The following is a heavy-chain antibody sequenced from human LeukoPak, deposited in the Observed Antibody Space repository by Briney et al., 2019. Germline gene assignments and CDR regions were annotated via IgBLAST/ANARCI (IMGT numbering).Heavy chain of an antibody. V-gene: IGHV4-30-4*08. CDR2: IYYSGST. CDR1: GGSISSGDYY. Sequence: SETLSLTCTVSGGSISSGDYYWSWIRQPPGKGLEWTGYIYYSGSTYYNPSLKSRVTISVDTSENQFSLKLSSVTAADTAVYYCARGKQQLVYDYFDYWGQGTLVTVSS. CDR3: ARGKQQLVYDYFDY. J-gene: IGHJ4*02. D-gene: IGHD6-13*01.